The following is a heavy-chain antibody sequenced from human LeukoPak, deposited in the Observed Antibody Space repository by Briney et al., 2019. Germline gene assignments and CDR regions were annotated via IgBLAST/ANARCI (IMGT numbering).Heavy chain of an antibody. J-gene: IGHJ4*02. CDR2: ISGGST. CDR1: GFPYSSHP. V-gene: IGHV3-23*01. D-gene: IGHD2/OR15-2a*01. CDR3: AKDLVYGRPLYFDY. Sequence: GGPLSLSCGPSGFPYSSHPMRCAPDPTEKAREGVSAISGGSTYHEASVKGRFAISRYNAKITLYLRMNSLRAEDTAVYYCAKDLVYGRPLYFDYWGQGTLVTVSS.